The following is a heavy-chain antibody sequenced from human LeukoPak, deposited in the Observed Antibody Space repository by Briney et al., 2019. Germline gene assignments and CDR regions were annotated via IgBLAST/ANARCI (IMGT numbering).Heavy chain of an antibody. CDR2: INPNSGGT. V-gene: IGHV1-2*06. D-gene: IGHD5-18*01. J-gene: IGHJ4*02. CDR1: GYTFTTYA. CDR3: ARGVRIQLWSFGY. Sequence: GASVRVSCKASGYTFTTYALNWVRQAPGQGLEWMGRINPNSGGTNYAQKFQGRVTMTRDTSISTAYMELSRLRSDDTAVYYCARGVRIQLWSFGYWGQGTLVTVSS.